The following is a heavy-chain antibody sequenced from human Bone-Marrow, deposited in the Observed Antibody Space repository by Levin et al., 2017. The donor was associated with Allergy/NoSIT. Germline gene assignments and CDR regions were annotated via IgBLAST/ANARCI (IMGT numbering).Heavy chain of an antibody. V-gene: IGHV3-23*01. CDR3: AKLSGYDNYYYYGMDG. D-gene: IGHD5-12*01. CDR2: ISGSGGST. J-gene: IGHJ6*02. CDR1: GFTFSSYA. Sequence: GESLKISCAASGFTFSSYAMSWVRQAPGKGLEWVSAISGSGGSTYYADSVKGRFTISRDNSKNTLYLQMNSLRAEDTAVYYCAKLSGYDNYYYYGMDGWGQGTTVTVSS.